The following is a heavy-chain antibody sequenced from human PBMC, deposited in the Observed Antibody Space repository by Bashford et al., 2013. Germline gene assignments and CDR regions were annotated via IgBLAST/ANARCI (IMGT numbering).Heavy chain of an antibody. D-gene: IGHD3-3*01. J-gene: IGHJ5*02. CDR1: GGSISSGDYY. Sequence: SETLSLTCTVSGGSISSGDYYWSWIRQPPGKGLEWIGYIYYSGSTYYNPSLKSRVTISVDRSKISLKLSSVTAADTAVYYCARGDDFWKFDPWGQGTLVTVSS. CDR3: ARGDDFWKFDP. CDR2: IYYSGST. V-gene: IGHV4-30-4*02.